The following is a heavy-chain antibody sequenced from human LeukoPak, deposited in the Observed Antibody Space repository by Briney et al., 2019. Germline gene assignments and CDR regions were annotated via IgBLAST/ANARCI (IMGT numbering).Heavy chain of an antibody. Sequence: GGSLRLSCAASGFTFNTYSMNWVRQAPGKGLEWVSYISSSSSTIYYADSEKGRFTISRDNAKNSLYLQVNSLRVEDTAVYYCARDASSPRWFFDLWSRGTLVTVSS. D-gene: IGHD6-13*01. CDR3: ARDASSPRWFFDL. V-gene: IGHV3-48*01. CDR2: ISSSSSTI. J-gene: IGHJ2*01. CDR1: GFTFNTYS.